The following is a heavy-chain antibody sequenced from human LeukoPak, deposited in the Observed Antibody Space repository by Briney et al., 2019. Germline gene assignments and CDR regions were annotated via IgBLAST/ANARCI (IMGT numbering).Heavy chain of an antibody. CDR2: IYNGGST. Sequence: GGSLRLSCAVSGFTVSNSYMSWVRQAPGKGLEWVSVIYNGGSTYYADSVKGRFTISRDNSKNTLYLQMNSLRAEDTAVYYCARTLARASSSGSYYGAFDIWGQGTMVTVSS. CDR3: ARTLARASSSGSYYGAFDI. V-gene: IGHV3-53*01. J-gene: IGHJ3*02. D-gene: IGHD1-26*01. CDR1: GFTVSNSY.